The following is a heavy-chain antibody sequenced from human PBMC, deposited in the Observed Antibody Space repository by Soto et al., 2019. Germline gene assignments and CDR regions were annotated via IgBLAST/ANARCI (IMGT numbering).Heavy chain of an antibody. CDR3: ERVLYDFWSGYYNDY. CDR2: INHSGST. V-gene: IGHV4-34*01. D-gene: IGHD3-3*01. Sequence: PSETLSLTCAVYGGSFSGYYWSWIRQPPGKGLEWIGEINHSGSTNYNPSLKSRVTISVDTSKNQFSLKLSSVTAADTAVYYCERVLYDFWSGYYNDYWGQGTPVPVYS. J-gene: IGHJ4*02. CDR1: GGSFSGYY.